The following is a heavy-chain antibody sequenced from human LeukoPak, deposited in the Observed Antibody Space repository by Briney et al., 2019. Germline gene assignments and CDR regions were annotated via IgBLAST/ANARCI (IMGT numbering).Heavy chain of an antibody. CDR3: ASTGITMVRGVSGLFDY. V-gene: IGHV4-39*01. CDR1: GGSIGSSSYY. D-gene: IGHD3-10*01. Sequence: SETLSLTCTVSGGSIGSSSYYWGWIRQPPGKGLEWIGSIYYSGSTYYNPSLKSRVTISVDTSKNQFSLKLSSVTAADTAVYYCASTGITMVRGVSGLFDYWGQGTLVTVSS. CDR2: IYYSGST. J-gene: IGHJ4*02.